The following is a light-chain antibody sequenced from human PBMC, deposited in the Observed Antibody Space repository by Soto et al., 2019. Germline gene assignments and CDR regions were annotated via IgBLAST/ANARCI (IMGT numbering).Light chain of an antibody. CDR3: QQSFSMFPFS. Sequence: DIVMTQSPDSLAVSLGERATINCKSSQSVLYSSNNKNYLAWYQQKPGQPPKLLIYWSSTRESGVPDRFSGSGSGTDFTLTISSLQPEDFATYYCQQSFSMFPFSFGQGTRLEIK. CDR1: QSVLYSSNNKNY. V-gene: IGKV4-1*01. J-gene: IGKJ5*01. CDR2: WSS.